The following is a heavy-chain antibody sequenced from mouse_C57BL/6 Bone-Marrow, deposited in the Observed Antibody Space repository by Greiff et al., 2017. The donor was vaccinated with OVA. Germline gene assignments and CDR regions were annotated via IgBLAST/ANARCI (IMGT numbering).Heavy chain of an antibody. CDR3: ARDDHPGWCAY. CDR1: GFTFSDFY. V-gene: IGHV7-1*01. CDR2: SRNKANDYTT. Sequence: EVMLVESGGGLVQSGRSLRLSCATSGFTFSDFYMEWVRQAPGKGLEWIAASRNKANDYTTEYSASVKGRFIVSRDTSQSILYLQMNALRAEDTAIYYCARDDHPGWCAYWGQGTLVTVSA. J-gene: IGHJ3*01.